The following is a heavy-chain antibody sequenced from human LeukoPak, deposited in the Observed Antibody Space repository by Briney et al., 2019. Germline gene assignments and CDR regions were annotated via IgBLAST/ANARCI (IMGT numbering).Heavy chain of an antibody. CDR2: ISYDGGNK. CDR3: ARDLAVVVVAAKLHYYYYGMDV. J-gene: IGHJ6*02. CDR1: GFTFSSYA. V-gene: IGHV3-30-3*01. Sequence: PGGSLRLSCAASGFTFSSYAMHRVRQAPGKGLEWLAVISYDGGNKYYADSVKGRFTISRDNSKNTLYLQMNSLRAEDTAVYYCARDLAVVVVAAKLHYYYYGMDVWGQGTTVTVSS. D-gene: IGHD2-15*01.